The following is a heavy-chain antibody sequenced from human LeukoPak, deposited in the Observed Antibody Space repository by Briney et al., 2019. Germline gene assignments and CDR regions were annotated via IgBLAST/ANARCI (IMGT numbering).Heavy chain of an antibody. D-gene: IGHD4-23*01. CDR2: ISYDGSNK. J-gene: IGHJ4*02. CDR3: ARGIYGGNPGGPLGY. CDR1: GFTFSSYA. V-gene: IGHV3-30-3*01. Sequence: GGSLRLSCAASGFTFSSYAMHWVRQAPGKGLQWVAVISYDGSNKYYADSVKARFTISRDNSKNTLYLQMNSLRAEDTAVYYCARGIYGGNPGGPLGYWGQGTLVTVSS.